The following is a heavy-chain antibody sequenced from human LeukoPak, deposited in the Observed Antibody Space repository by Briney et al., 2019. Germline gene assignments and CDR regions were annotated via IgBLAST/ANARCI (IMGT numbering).Heavy chain of an antibody. V-gene: IGHV4-4*02. CDR3: AREGGPYRPLDY. Sequence: GSLRLSCTASGFSFSSYWMHWVRQPPGKGLEWIGEVNLQGSTNYNPSLMRRVAISVDTSANHVSLQLTSVTAADTAVYYCAREGGPYRPLDYSGQGTLVTVSS. CDR1: GFSFSSYW. CDR2: VNLQGST. J-gene: IGHJ4*02.